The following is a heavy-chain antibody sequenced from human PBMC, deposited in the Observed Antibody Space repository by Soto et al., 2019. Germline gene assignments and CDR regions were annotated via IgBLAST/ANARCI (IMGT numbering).Heavy chain of an antibody. CDR2: IYFSGTT. Sequence: PSETLSLTCTVSGRSMSSGDYYWSWIRQDPGKGLEWIGTIYFSGTTYYNPSLKSRVTISVDTSKSQFSLKLSSVTAADTAVYYCARRDRSGFSYWLDTWGQGTLVTVSS. CDR1: GRSMSSGDYY. D-gene: IGHD3-22*01. CDR3: ARRDRSGFSYWLDT. V-gene: IGHV4-31*03. J-gene: IGHJ5*02.